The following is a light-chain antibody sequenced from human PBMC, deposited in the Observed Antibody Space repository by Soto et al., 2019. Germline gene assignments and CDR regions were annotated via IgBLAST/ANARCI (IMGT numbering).Light chain of an antibody. CDR2: GAS. V-gene: IGKV3-20*01. J-gene: IGKJ1*01. CDR3: QQYGSSPRT. CDR1: QSVSSY. Sequence: ELVLTPSPATLSLSPGKRATPPCRASQSVSSYLAWYQQKPGQAPRLLIYGASSRATGIPDRFSGSGSGTDSTLTISRLEPEDFAVYYCQQYGSSPRTFGQGTKVDIK.